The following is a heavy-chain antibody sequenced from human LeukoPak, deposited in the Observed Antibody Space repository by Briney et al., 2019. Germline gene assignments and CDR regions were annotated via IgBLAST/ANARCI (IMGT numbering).Heavy chain of an antibody. CDR1: GGSISSSNW. V-gene: IGHV4-4*02. CDR3: ARRPYSGSYYGSSAFDI. CDR2: IYYSGST. D-gene: IGHD1-26*01. J-gene: IGHJ3*02. Sequence: PSGTLSLTCAVSGGSISSSNWWSWLRQPPGKGLEWIGSIYYSGSTYYNPSLKSRVTISVDTSKNQFSLKLSSVTAADTAVYYCARRPYSGSYYGSSAFDIWGQGTMVTVSS.